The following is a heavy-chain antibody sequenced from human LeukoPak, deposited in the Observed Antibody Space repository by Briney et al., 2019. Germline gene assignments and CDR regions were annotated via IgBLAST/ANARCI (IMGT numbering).Heavy chain of an antibody. CDR2: ISTSGTYI. Sequence: GGSLRLSCAASGFTFSSYSMNWVRQAPGKGLEWVSSISTSGTYIDYADSVKGRFTISKDNARNSLYLQMNNLRGEDTAIYYCARDAGNSGYGCDLWGQGTLVTVSS. V-gene: IGHV3-21*01. CDR1: GFTFSSYS. D-gene: IGHD5-12*01. J-gene: IGHJ5*02. CDR3: ARDAGNSGYGCDL.